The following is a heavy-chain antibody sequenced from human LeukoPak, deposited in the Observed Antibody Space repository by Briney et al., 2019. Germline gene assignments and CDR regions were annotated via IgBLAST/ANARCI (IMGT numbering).Heavy chain of an antibody. CDR2: ISGSGGST. V-gene: IGHV3-23*01. Sequence: GGSLRLSCAASGFTFSSYAMSWVRQAPGKGLEWVSAISGSGGSTYYADSVKGRFTIPRDNSKNTLYLQMNSLRAEDTAVYYCAKAIRYCSSTSCPLNWFDPWGQGTLVTVSS. CDR1: GFTFSSYA. CDR3: AKAIRYCSSTSCPLNWFDP. J-gene: IGHJ5*02. D-gene: IGHD2-2*01.